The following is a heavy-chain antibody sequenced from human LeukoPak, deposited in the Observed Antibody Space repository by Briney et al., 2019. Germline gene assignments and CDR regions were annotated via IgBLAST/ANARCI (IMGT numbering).Heavy chain of an antibody. J-gene: IGHJ4*02. CDR1: GFTFSSYW. D-gene: IGHD6-13*01. V-gene: IGHV3-7*01. CDR3: ARELYSSSWCFDH. CDR2: IKQDGSEK. Sequence: GGSLRLSCAASGFTFSSYWMSWVRQAPGKGLEWVANIKQDGSEKYYVDSVKGRFTISRDNSKNTLYLQMNSLRAEDTAVYYCARELYSSSWCFDHWGQGTLVTVSS.